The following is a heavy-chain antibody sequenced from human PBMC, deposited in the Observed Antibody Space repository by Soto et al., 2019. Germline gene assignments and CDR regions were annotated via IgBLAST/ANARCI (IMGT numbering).Heavy chain of an antibody. Sequence: SETLSLTCAVSGGSISSGGYSWSRIKQPPGKGLERIGYIYHSGSTNYNPSLKSRVTISVDRSKNQFSLKLSSVTAADTAVYYCARYGATVTTFHYYYYMDVWGKGTTVTVSS. CDR3: ARYGATVTTFHYYYYMDV. CDR1: GGSISSGGYS. CDR2: IYHSGST. D-gene: IGHD4-17*01. J-gene: IGHJ6*03. V-gene: IGHV4-30-2*02.